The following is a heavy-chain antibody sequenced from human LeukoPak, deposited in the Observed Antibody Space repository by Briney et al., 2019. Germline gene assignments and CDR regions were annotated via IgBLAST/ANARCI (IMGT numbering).Heavy chain of an antibody. CDR2: INPNSGGT. Sequence: GASVKVSCKASGYTFTGYYMHWVRQAPGQGLEWMGWINPNSGGTNYAQKFQGRVTMTRDTSISTAYMELSRLRSDDTAVYYCARAPDPVWFGELSPSWYFDLWGRGTLVTVSS. CDR1: GYTFTGYY. V-gene: IGHV1-2*02. D-gene: IGHD3-10*01. CDR3: ARAPDPVWFGELSPSWYFDL. J-gene: IGHJ2*01.